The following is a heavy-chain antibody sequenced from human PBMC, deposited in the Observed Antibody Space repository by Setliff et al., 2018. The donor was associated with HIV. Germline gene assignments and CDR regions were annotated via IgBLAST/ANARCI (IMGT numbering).Heavy chain of an antibody. CDR3: ARGVRGVVNGMDV. CDR1: GFTFSNCW. D-gene: IGHD3-10*01. Sequence: GGSLRLSCTASGFTFSNCWMHWVRQGPGKGLVWVSRITNAGSVTSYADSVKGRFTISRDNAKNTLYLQMNSLRAEDTAVYYCARGVRGVVNGMDVWGQGTTVTVSS. V-gene: IGHV3-74*01. J-gene: IGHJ6*02. CDR2: ITNAGSVT.